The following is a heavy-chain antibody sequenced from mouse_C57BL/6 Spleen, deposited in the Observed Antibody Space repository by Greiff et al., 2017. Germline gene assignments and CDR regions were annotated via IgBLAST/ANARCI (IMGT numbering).Heavy chain of an antibody. J-gene: IGHJ1*03. CDR1: GYTFTEYT. CDR2: FYPGSGSI. V-gene: IGHV1-62-2*01. D-gene: IGHD2-2*01. Sequence: QVQLQQSGAELVKPGASVKLSCKASGYTFTEYTIHWVKQRSGQGLEWIGWFYPGSGSIKYNEKFKDKATLTADKSSSTVYMELSRLTSEDSAVYSCARHEVGSTMVTHWYFEVWGTGTTVTVAS. CDR3: ARHEVGSTMVTHWYFEV.